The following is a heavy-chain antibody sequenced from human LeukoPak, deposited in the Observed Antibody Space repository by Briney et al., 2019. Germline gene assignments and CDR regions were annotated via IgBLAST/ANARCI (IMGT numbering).Heavy chain of an antibody. CDR3: AKAPTVTTYYYYMDV. CDR1: GFTFSSYG. D-gene: IGHD4-17*01. Sequence: PGGSLSLSCAASGFTFSSYGMSWVRQAPGKGLEWVSAISGSGGSTYYADSVKGRFTISRDNSKNTLYLQMNSLRAEDTAVYYCAKAPTVTTYYYYMDVWGKGTTVTISS. J-gene: IGHJ6*03. CDR2: ISGSGGST. V-gene: IGHV3-23*01.